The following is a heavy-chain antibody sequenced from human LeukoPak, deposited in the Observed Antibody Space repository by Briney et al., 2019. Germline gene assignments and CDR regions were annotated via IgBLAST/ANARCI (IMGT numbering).Heavy chain of an antibody. J-gene: IGHJ3*02. CDR3: ARELRYAFDI. Sequence: PSETLSLTCAVYGGSFSGYYWSWIRQPPREGLEWIGEINHSGSTNYNPSLKSRVTISVDTSKDQFSLKLSSVTAADTAVYYCARELRYAFDIWGQGTMVTVSS. CDR2: INHSGST. D-gene: IGHD4-23*01. V-gene: IGHV4-34*01. CDR1: GGSFSGYY.